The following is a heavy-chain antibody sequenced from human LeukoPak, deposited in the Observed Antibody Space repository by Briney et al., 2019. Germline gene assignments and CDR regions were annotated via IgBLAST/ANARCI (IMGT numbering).Heavy chain of an antibody. D-gene: IGHD3-10*01. Sequence: GGSLRLSCAASGFTFSSHGMHWVRQAPGKGLEWVAVISYDGSNKYYADSVKGRLTISRDNSKNTLYLQMNSLRAEDTAVYYCARDRGYYGSGSYQNYWGQGTLVTVSS. CDR3: ARDRGYYGSGSYQNY. J-gene: IGHJ4*02. V-gene: IGHV3-30*03. CDR2: ISYDGSNK. CDR1: GFTFSSHG.